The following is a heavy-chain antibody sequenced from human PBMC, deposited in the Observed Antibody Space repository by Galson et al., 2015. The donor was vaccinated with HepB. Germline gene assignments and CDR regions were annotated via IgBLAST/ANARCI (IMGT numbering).Heavy chain of an antibody. Sequence: SCAASGFPFSDYYMSWIRQTPGKGLEWISHISSSTSYTKYADSVKGRFTISRDDAKNSLYLQMNSLRVEESAVYYCARVGVWAVPGASEGFDHWGQGVLIIVSS. CDR2: ISSSTSYT. J-gene: IGHJ4*02. CDR3: ARVGVWAVPGASEGFDH. CDR1: GFPFSDYY. D-gene: IGHD2-2*01. V-gene: IGHV3-11*06.